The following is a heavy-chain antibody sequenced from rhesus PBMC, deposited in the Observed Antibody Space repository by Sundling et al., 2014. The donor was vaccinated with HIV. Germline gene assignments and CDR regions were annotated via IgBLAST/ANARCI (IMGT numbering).Heavy chain of an antibody. CDR2: INSGGGST. Sequence: EVQLVETGGGLVQPGGSLKLSCAASGFTFSSYGMSWVRQAPGKGLEWVSAINSGGGSTYYADSVKGRFTISRDNSKNTLSLQMNSLRAEDTAVYYCAKSATYLRGFDYWGQGVLVTVLL. D-gene: IGHD4-29*01. CDR3: AKSATYLRGFDY. V-gene: IGHV3S42*01. CDR1: GFTFSSYG. J-gene: IGHJ4*01.